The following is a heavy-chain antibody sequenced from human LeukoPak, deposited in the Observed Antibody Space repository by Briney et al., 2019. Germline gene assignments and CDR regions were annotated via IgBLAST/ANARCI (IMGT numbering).Heavy chain of an antibody. CDR3: AKDRDGYGPYYFDH. D-gene: IGHD5-18*01. J-gene: IGHJ4*02. V-gene: IGHV3-23*01. Sequence: TGGSLRLSCAASGFTFSSYAMTWVRQAPGEGLEWVSGISGSVVYTSYADSVKGRFTISRDNSKITVYLQMNSLRAEDTALYYCAKDRDGYGPYYFDHWGQGTLVTVSS. CDR1: GFTFSSYA. CDR2: ISGSVVYT.